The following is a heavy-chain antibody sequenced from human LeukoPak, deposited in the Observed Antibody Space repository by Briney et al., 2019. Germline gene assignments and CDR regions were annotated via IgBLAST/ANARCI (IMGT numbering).Heavy chain of an antibody. J-gene: IGHJ6*02. Sequence: GASVKVSCKASGYTFTSYYMHWVRQAPGQGLEWMGIINPSGGSTSYAQKFQGRVTMTRDTSTSTVYMELSSLRSEDTAVYYCARGHGDIVRGYGMDVWGQGTTVNVSS. CDR1: GYTFTSYY. CDR3: ARGHGDIVRGYGMDV. V-gene: IGHV1-46*01. CDR2: INPSGGST. D-gene: IGHD2-15*01.